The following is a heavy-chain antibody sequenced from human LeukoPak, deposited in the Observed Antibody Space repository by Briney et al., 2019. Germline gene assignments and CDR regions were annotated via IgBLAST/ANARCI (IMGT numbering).Heavy chain of an antibody. CDR1: GFTFSSYA. Sequence: GGSLRLSCAASGFTFSSYAMHWVRQAPGKGLEWVAVISYDGSNKYYADSVKGRFTISRDNSKNTLYLQMNSLRAEDTAVYYCARDKMATILNYFDHWGQGTLVTVSS. V-gene: IGHV3-30-3*01. CDR2: ISYDGSNK. J-gene: IGHJ4*02. D-gene: IGHD5-24*01. CDR3: ARDKMATILNYFDH.